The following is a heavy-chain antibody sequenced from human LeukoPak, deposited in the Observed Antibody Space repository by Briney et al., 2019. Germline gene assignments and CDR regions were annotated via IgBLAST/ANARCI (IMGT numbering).Heavy chain of an antibody. CDR3: AREVVAASALDY. D-gene: IGHD2-15*01. J-gene: IGHJ4*02. V-gene: IGHV3-30*02. CDR1: GFTFSSYG. Sequence: GGSLRLSCAASGFTFSSYGMHWVRQAPGKGLEWLAFIRYDGSNKYYADYVKGRFTISRDNSKNTLYLQMNSLRAEDTAVYYCAREVVAASALDYWGQGTLVTVSS. CDR2: IRYDGSNK.